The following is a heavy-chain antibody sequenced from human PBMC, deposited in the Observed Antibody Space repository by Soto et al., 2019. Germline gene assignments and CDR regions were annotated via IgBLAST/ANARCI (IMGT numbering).Heavy chain of an antibody. Sequence: GGSLRLSCAASGFTFSSYGMHWVRQAPGKGLEWVAVISYDGSNKYYADSVKGRFTISRDNSKNTLYLQMNSLRAEDTAVYYCAKPMGATFGSPFDYWGQGTLVTVSS. CDR3: AKPMGATFGSPFDY. D-gene: IGHD1-26*01. J-gene: IGHJ4*02. V-gene: IGHV3-30*18. CDR2: ISYDGSNK. CDR1: GFTFSSYG.